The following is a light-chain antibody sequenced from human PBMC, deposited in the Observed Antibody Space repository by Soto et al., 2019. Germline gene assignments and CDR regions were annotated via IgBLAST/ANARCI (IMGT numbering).Light chain of an antibody. CDR2: GAS. Sequence: EIGLTQSPRTLSLSPTERATLSCSASQSVSSSYLAWYQQKPGQAPRLLIYGASSRATGIPDRFSGSGSGTDFTLTISRLETEDFAVYYCQQYGSSQGTFGQGTKV. V-gene: IGKV3-20*01. J-gene: IGKJ1*01. CDR3: QQYGSSQGT. CDR1: QSVSSSY.